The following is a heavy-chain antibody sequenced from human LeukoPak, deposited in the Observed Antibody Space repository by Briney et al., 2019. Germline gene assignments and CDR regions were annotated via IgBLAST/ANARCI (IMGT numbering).Heavy chain of an antibody. V-gene: IGHV3-74*01. D-gene: IGHD2/OR15-2a*01. Sequence: GGSLRLSCAASGFTFSSEWMHWVRQVPGKGLVWVSHINSDGSWTSYADSVKGRFTISKDNAKNTVYLQMNSLRAEDTAVYYCVSFYETYWGRGTLVTVSS. CDR1: GFTFSSEW. CDR2: INSDGSWT. CDR3: VSFYETY. J-gene: IGHJ4*02.